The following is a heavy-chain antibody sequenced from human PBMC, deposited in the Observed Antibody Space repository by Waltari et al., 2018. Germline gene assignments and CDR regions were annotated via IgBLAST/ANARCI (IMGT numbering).Heavy chain of an antibody. Sequence: EVQLSESGGGLVQPGGSLRLSCATSGLTLSSYGMSWVRQAPGKGLEWVADIRDNGNNHYADSVKGRFTISSDISNSIVYLQMQSLRDEDTALYYCVGARDTPWGQGTLVTVSS. D-gene: IGHD2-21*01. CDR1: GLTLSSYG. J-gene: IGHJ5*02. V-gene: IGHV3-23*01. CDR3: VGARDTP. CDR2: IRDNGNN.